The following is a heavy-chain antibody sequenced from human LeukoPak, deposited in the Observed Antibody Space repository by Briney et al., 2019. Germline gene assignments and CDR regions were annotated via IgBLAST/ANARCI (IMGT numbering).Heavy chain of an antibody. V-gene: IGHV3-66*02. Sequence: GGSLRLSCVASGFTVSSNYMSWVRQAPGKGLEWVSIIYSGGSTYYADSVKGRFTTSRDNSKNTLYLQMNSLRPEDTAVYYCAGQEYSSSPDYWGQGTLVTVSS. CDR2: IYSGGST. D-gene: IGHD6-6*01. CDR3: AGQEYSSSPDY. J-gene: IGHJ4*02. CDR1: GFTVSSNY.